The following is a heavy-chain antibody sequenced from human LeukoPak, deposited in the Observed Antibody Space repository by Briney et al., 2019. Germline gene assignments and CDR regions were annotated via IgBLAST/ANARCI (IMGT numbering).Heavy chain of an antibody. V-gene: IGHV2-5*01. CDR1: GFSLSTSGVG. J-gene: IGHJ5*02. Sequence: ESGPTLVNPTQTLTLTCTFSGFSLSTSGVGVGWIRQPPGKALEWLALIYWNDDKRYSPSLKRRLTITKDTSKNQVVLTITNMDPVDTATYYCAHIPNYVWGSYRFDWFDPWGQGTLVSVSS. CDR3: AHIPNYVWGSYRFDWFDP. CDR2: IYWNDDK. D-gene: IGHD3-16*02.